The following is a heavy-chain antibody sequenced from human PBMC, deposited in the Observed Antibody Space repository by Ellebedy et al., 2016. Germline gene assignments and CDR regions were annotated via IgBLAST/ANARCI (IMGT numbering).Heavy chain of an antibody. V-gene: IGHV5-10-1*01. J-gene: IGHJ4*02. Sequence: GESLKISXKGSGYSFTSYWISWVRQMPGKGLEWMGRIDPSDSYTNYSPSFQGHVTISADKSISTAYLQWSSLKASDTAMYYCARLGAMGTEDGYNSAWGQGTLVTVSS. CDR2: IDPSDSYT. CDR3: ARLGAMGTEDGYNSA. D-gene: IGHD5-24*01. CDR1: GYSFTSYW.